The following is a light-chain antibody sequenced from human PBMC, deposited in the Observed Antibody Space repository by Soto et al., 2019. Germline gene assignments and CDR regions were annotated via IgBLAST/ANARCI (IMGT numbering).Light chain of an antibody. CDR1: SSNIGSNT. V-gene: IGLV1-44*01. CDR2: GNN. J-gene: IGLJ1*01. CDR3: AAWDDSLNGFYV. Sequence: QSLLTQPPSASGTPGQRVTISCSGSSSNIGSNTVNWYQQLPGTAPKLLIYGNNQRPSGVPDRFSGSKSGTSASLAISGLQSEDEADYYCAAWDDSLNGFYVFGTGTKVTVL.